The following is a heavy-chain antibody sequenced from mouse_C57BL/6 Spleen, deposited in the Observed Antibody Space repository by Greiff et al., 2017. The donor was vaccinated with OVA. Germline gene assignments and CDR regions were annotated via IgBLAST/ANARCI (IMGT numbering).Heavy chain of an antibody. V-gene: IGHV5-17*01. D-gene: IGHD3-1*01. CDR3: AREKRARC. CDR2: ISSGSSTI. Sequence: DVQLQESGGGLVKPGGSLKLSCAASGFTFSDYEMHWVRQAPEKGLEWVAYISSGSSTISYADTVKGRFNISRDNDKNTPFLQMTSLRSEATAMYYCAREKRARCWGQGTTLTVSS. CDR1: GFTFSDYE. J-gene: IGHJ2*01.